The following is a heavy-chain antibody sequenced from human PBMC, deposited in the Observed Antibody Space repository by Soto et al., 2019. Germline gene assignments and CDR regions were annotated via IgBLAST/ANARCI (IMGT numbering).Heavy chain of an antibody. CDR3: ARGDSSSSPFDY. Sequence: QVQLQQWGAGLLKPSETLSLTCAVYGGSFSGYYWSWIRQPPGKGLEWIGEINHSGGTNYNPSLKSRVTISVDTSKNQFSLKLSSVTAADTAVYYCARGDSSSSPFDYWGQGTLVTVSS. CDR2: INHSGGT. V-gene: IGHV4-34*01. CDR1: GGSFSGYY. J-gene: IGHJ4*02. D-gene: IGHD6-6*01.